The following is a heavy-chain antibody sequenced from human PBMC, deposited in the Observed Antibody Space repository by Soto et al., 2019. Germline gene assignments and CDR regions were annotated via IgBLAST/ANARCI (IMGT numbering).Heavy chain of an antibody. J-gene: IGHJ4*02. Sequence: QVQLVQNGAEVKKPGASVKVSCKASGYTFTSYGITWVRQAPGQGLEWMGWISAYNGNTNYAQKLQGRVTMTTDTSTSTAHMELRSLRSDDTAVYYCARDRGSYALDYWGQGTLVTVSS. CDR2: ISAYNGNT. CDR1: GYTFTSYG. D-gene: IGHD1-26*01. V-gene: IGHV1-18*01. CDR3: ARDRGSYALDY.